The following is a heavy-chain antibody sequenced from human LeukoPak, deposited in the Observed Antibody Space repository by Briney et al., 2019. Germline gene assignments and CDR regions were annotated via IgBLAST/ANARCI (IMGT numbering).Heavy chain of an antibody. CDR3: AGGDKRVTFGGVIVPFDY. Sequence: PSETLSLTCTVSGGSISSYYWSWIRQPPGKGLEWIGYIYYSGITNYSPSLKSRVTISVDTSKKQFSLKVTSVTTADTAVYYCAGGDKRVTFGGVIVPFDYWGQGTLVTVSS. J-gene: IGHJ4*02. CDR2: IYYSGIT. V-gene: IGHV4-59*01. CDR1: GGSISSYY. D-gene: IGHD3-16*02.